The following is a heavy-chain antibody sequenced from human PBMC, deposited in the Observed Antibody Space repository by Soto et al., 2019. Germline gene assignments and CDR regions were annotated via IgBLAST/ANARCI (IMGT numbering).Heavy chain of an antibody. Sequence: PGGSLRLSCAASGFTFSSYEMNWVRQAPGKGLEWVSYISSSGSTIYYADSAKGRFTISRDNAKNSLYLQMNSLRAEDTAVYYCARRIRDGSGSTAFDIWGQGTMVTVSS. CDR2: ISSSGSTI. V-gene: IGHV3-48*03. CDR3: ARRIRDGSGSTAFDI. CDR1: GFTFSSYE. D-gene: IGHD3-10*01. J-gene: IGHJ3*02.